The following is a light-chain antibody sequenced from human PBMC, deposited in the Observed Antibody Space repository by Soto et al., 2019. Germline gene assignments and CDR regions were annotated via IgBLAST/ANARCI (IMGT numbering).Light chain of an antibody. J-gene: IGKJ1*01. CDR3: QHYTLYSAS. CDR2: DAS. Sequence: DIHMTQSPSTLSASVGDRVTISCRASQNIFTYLACYQQKPGKAPKLLIFDASTLQSGVPPRFSGSGSGTEFTLTISSLQPDDFATYYCQHYTLYSASFGPGTKV. CDR1: QNIFTY. V-gene: IGKV1-5*01.